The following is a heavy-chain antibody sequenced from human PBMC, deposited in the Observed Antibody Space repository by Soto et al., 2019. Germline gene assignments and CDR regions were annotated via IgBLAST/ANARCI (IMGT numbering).Heavy chain of an antibody. CDR1: GFTFSTNW. Sequence: EVQLLGSGGGLVQPGGSLRLSCVASGFTFSTNWMNWVRQAPGMGLEWVANINPDGSVGTYVDSVKGRFITSRDNAKNSLYLQMNSLRADDTAVYFCAGWGGHDYNYWGQGILVTVSS. J-gene: IGHJ4*02. CDR2: INPDGSVG. V-gene: IGHV3-7*03. CDR3: AGWGGHDYNY. D-gene: IGHD3-16*01.